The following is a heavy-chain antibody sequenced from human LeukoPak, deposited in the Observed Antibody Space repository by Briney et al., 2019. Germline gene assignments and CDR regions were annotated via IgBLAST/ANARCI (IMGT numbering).Heavy chain of an antibody. D-gene: IGHD1-26*01. CDR1: GFTFSSYW. CDR3: ARDQGEWELLGYYFDY. Sequence: PGGSLRLSCAASGFTFSSYWMSWVRQAPGKGLEWVANIKQDGSEKYYVDSVKGRLTISRDNAKNSLYLQMNSLRAEDTAVYYCARDQGEWELLGYYFDYWGQGTLVTVSS. V-gene: IGHV3-7*01. J-gene: IGHJ4*02. CDR2: IKQDGSEK.